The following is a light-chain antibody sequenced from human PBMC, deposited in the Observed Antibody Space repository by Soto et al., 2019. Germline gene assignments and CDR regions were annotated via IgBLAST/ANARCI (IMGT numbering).Light chain of an antibody. V-gene: IGLV2-11*01. CDR1: SSDVGGYNY. Sequence: QSVLTQPRSVSGSPGQSVTISCTGTSSDVGGYNYVSWYQHLPGKAPKLIIYDVSKRPSGVPDRFSGSKSGNTASLTISGLQPEDEADYYCCSYAGSYGVVFGGGTQLTVL. CDR2: DVS. J-gene: IGLJ2*01. CDR3: CSYAGSYGVV.